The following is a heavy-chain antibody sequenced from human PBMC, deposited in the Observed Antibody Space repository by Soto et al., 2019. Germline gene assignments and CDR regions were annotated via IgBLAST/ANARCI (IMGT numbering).Heavy chain of an antibody. CDR1: GYTFNSHA. Sequence: QVQFMQSGAEVKKPGASVKVSCKASGYTFNSHAINWVRQAPGQRPEWLGWINAGNGNTYYSEKFEGRVTFTRDTAATTVNMELTSLTSEDTAIYYCGRDQSGIGYYVDWFDPWGQGTLVTVSS. CDR2: INAGNGNT. V-gene: IGHV1-3*01. CDR3: GRDQSGIGYYVDWFDP. D-gene: IGHD3-10*02. J-gene: IGHJ5*02.